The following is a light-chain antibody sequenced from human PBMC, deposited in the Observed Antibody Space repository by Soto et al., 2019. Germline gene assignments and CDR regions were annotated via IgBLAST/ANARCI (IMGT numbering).Light chain of an antibody. CDR2: GGS. CDR3: QQYSSSRT. V-gene: IGKV3-20*01. J-gene: IGKJ1*01. Sequence: DIVLTQSPGTLSLSPGERATLSCRASQSVSSNHLAWYQQKPGQAPRLLIYGGSSRATGIPVRFSGSGSETDFTLTITRLEPEDFAVYYCQQYSSSRTFXQGTKVDIK. CDR1: QSVSSNH.